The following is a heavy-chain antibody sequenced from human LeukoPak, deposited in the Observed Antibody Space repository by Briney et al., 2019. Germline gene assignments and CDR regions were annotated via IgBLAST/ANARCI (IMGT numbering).Heavy chain of an antibody. Sequence: SETLSLTCAVYGGSFSGYYWSWIRQPPGKGLEWIGEINHSGSTNYNPSLKSRVTISVDTSKNQFSLKLSSVTAADTAVYYCARRGDYLIDYWGQGTLVTVSS. J-gene: IGHJ4*02. CDR3: ARRGDYLIDY. D-gene: IGHD4-17*01. V-gene: IGHV4-34*01. CDR1: GGSFSGYY. CDR2: INHSGST.